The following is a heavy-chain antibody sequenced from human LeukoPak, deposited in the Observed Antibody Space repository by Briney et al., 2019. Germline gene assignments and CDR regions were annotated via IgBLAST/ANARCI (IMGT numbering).Heavy chain of an antibody. D-gene: IGHD5-12*01. CDR2: IYHSGSS. CDR3: ATTSGYA. CDR1: GGSISSSSYY. J-gene: IGHJ4*02. V-gene: IGHV4-39*01. Sequence: PSETLSLTCTVSGGSISSSSYYWGWIRQPPGKGLEWIGSIYHSGSSYYTPSLKSRVTISVDTSKNQFSLKLSSVTAADTAVYYCATTSGYAWGQGTLVTVSS.